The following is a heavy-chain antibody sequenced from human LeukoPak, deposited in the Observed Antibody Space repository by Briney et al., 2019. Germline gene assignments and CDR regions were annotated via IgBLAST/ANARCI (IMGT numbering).Heavy chain of an antibody. V-gene: IGHV4-34*01. Sequence: PSETLSLTSAVYGGSFSGYYWSWIRQPPGKGLEWIGEINHSGSTNYNPSLKSRVTISVDTSKNQFSLKLSSVTAADTAVYYCARVDDYVWGSYRSYAFDIWGQGTMVTVSS. J-gene: IGHJ3*02. CDR2: INHSGST. CDR1: GGSFSGYY. CDR3: ARVDDYVWGSYRSYAFDI. D-gene: IGHD3-16*02.